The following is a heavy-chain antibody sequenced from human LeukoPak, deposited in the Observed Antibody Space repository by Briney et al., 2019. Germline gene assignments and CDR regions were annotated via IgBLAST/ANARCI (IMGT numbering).Heavy chain of an antibody. J-gene: IGHJ6*02. V-gene: IGHV3-21*01. D-gene: IGHD6-13*01. CDR1: GFTFTSTS. CDR3: ARDLGQLVDLINYGMDV. Sequence: GGSLRLSCAASGFTFTSTSMNWVRQAPGKGLEWVSSISSSSSYIYYADSVKGRFTISRDNAKNSLYLQMNSLRAEDTAVYYCARDLGQLVDLINYGMDVWGQGTTVTVSS. CDR2: ISSSSSYI.